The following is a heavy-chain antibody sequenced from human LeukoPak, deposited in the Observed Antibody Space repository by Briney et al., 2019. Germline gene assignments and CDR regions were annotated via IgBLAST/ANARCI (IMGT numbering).Heavy chain of an antibody. CDR2: INSDETIK. CDR3: ARWLFYFDY. Sequence: GGSLKLSCAASGFTFNDYYMSWIRQAPGKGLEWVAYINSDETIKHYADSVKGRFSVSRDNAKSSLYLQMDSLRADDTAVYYCARWLFYFDYWGQGALVTVSS. J-gene: IGHJ4*02. CDR1: GFTFNDYY. D-gene: IGHD5-12*01. V-gene: IGHV3-11*01.